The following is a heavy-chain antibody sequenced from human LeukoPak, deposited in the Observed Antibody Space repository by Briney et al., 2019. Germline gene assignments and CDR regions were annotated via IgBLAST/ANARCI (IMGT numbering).Heavy chain of an antibody. D-gene: IGHD1-26*01. J-gene: IGHJ4*02. CDR2: ISASGCNS. CDR3: ARDIEWSC. V-gene: IGHV3-23*01. Sequence: QPGGSLRLSCEASGLTFSDSAMSCVRQDSGRGLEWVSHISASGCNSYYADSVNGRFTVSRDSSKSTLHLQMNSLRAEDTAVYYCARDIEWSCWGQGTLVTVSS. CDR1: GLTFSDSA.